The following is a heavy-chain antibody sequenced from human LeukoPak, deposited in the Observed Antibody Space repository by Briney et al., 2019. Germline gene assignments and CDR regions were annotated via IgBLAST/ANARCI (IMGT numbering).Heavy chain of an antibody. CDR2: IYYSGST. CDR1: GASVSSSTYS. V-gene: IGHV4-61*01. CDR3: ASDYGSGSYRFDY. J-gene: IGHJ4*02. Sequence: SETLSLTCAVSGASVSSSTYSWSWIRQPPGKTLQWIAYIYYSGSTTYNPSLKSRVTISLDTSKNQFSLKLTSVTAADTAVYYCASDYGSGSYRFDYWGQGTLVTVSS. D-gene: IGHD3-10*01.